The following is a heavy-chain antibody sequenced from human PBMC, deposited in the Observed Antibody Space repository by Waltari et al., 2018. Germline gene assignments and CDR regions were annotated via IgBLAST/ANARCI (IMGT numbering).Heavy chain of an antibody. J-gene: IGHJ3*02. CDR3: ARGHIGRRHDSFNM. D-gene: IGHD3-3*01. V-gene: IGHV1-46*04. CDR1: VSSFAGSY. CDR2: INPDGDTT. Sequence: QVQLVQSGAEVMKPGASVKVSCQASVSSFAGSYMHWVRQAPGQGLEWMAIINPDGDTTSYAQRLKGRITMTRDTSTSTVYMELRSLRSEDTAVYYCARGHIGRRHDSFNMWGQGTMVTVSS.